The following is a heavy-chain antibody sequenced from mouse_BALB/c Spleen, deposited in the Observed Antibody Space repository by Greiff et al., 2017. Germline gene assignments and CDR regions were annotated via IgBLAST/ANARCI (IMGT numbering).Heavy chain of an antibody. V-gene: IGHV1-9*01. CDR3: ARSPGSSYRFAY. D-gene: IGHD1-1*01. CDR2: ILPGSGST. Sequence: QVQLQQSGAELMKPGASVKISCKATGYTFSSYWIEWVKQRPGHGLEWIGEILPGSGSTNYNEKFKGKATFTADTSSNTAYMQLSSLTSEDSAVYYCARSPGSSYRFAYWGQGTLVTVSA. J-gene: IGHJ3*01. CDR1: GYTFSSYW.